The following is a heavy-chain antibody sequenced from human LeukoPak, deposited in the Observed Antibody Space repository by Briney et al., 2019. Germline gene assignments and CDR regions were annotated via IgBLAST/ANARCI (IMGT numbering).Heavy chain of an antibody. CDR3: ARENVVSHDAFDI. J-gene: IGHJ3*02. CDR1: GGPISSSSYY. D-gene: IGHD2-8*02. CDR2: IYYSGST. Sequence: SETLSLTCTDSGGPISSSSYYWGWIRQPPGKGLEWIGSIYYSGSTYYNPSLKSRVTISVDASKNQFSLKLSSVTAADTAVYYCARENVVSHDAFDIWGQRTMVTVSS. V-gene: IGHV4-39*07.